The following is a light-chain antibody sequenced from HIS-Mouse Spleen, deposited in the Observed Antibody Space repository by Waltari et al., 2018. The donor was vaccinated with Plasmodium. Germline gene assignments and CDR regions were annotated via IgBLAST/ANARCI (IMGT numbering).Light chain of an antibody. J-gene: IGKJ2*01. CDR2: WAS. Sequence: DIVMTQSPDSLAVSLGERAPINCKSSQSVLYSSNNKNYLAWYQQKPGQPPKLLIYWASTRESGVPDRFRGSGSGTDFTLTISSLQAEDVAVYYCQQYYSTPYTFGQGTKLEIK. V-gene: IGKV4-1*01. CDR3: QQYYSTPYT. CDR1: QSVLYSSNNKNY.